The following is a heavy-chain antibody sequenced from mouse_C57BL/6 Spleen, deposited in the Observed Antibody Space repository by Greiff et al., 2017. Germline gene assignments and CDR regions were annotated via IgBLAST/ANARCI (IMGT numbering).Heavy chain of an antibody. CDR2: IYPGDGDP. D-gene: IGHD6-1*01. CDR3: ARATGYCDV. J-gene: IGHJ1*03. Sequence: VKLQESGPELVKPGASVKISCKASGYAFSSSWMNWVKQRPGKGLEWIGRIYPGDGDPNYNGKFKGKATLTADKASSTAYMQLSSLTSEDSAVYFCARATGYCDVWGTGTTVTVSS. V-gene: IGHV1-82*01. CDR1: GYAFSSSW.